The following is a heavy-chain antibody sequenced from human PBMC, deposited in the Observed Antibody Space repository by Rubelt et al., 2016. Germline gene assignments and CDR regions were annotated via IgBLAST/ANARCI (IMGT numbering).Heavy chain of an antibody. CDR3: ARERRAARGLFDP. D-gene: IGHD6-13*01. V-gene: IGHV4-34*01. J-gene: IGHJ5*02. Sequence: QVPLQQWGTGLLKPSETLSRTCAVYGGSFSGYYWSWIRQPPGKGLEWIGEISHRGSTNYNPSLKSRVTLSVDTFKNQFSLKLTSVTAADTAVYYCARERRAARGLFDPWAQGTLVTVSS. CDR2: ISHRGST. CDR1: GGSFSGYY.